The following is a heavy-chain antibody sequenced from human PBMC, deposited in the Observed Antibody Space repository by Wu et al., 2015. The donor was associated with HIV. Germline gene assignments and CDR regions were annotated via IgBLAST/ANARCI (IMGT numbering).Heavy chain of an antibody. CDR3: ASPRSPGYSSAWPTYFDY. J-gene: IGHJ4*02. CDR1: GGTFSKFG. V-gene: IGHV1-69*05. CDR2: VTPIFGTS. Sequence: QVHLVQSGAEVRKPGSSVKLSCKASGGTFSKFGISWVRQAPGQGLEWMGGVTPIFGTSIYAQRFQVRVTISTEESTSTAYMELTSLTSDDTAVYYCASPRSPGYSSAWPTYFDYWGQGTLVTVSS. D-gene: IGHD6-19*01.